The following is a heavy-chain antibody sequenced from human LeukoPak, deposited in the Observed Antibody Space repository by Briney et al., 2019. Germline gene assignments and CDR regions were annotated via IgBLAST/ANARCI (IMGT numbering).Heavy chain of an antibody. J-gene: IGHJ4*02. CDR2: TSGTGGST. CDR1: GFTFSTYA. V-gene: IGHV3-23*01. CDR3: AKDRGY. Sequence: GGSLRLSCAASGFTFSTYAMTWVRQAPGKGLEWVSATSGTGGSTYYTDSVKGRFTISRDNSKNTLYLQMHSLRAEDTAVYYCAKDRGYWGQGTLVTVSS.